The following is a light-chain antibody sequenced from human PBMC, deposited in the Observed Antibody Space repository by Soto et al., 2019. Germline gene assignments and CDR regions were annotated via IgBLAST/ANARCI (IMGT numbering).Light chain of an antibody. CDR2: GAS. J-gene: IGKJ4*01. CDR1: QGISTF. Sequence: IQLTQSPSFLSAFIGDRVTITSRASQGISTFLAWYQQLPGKAPKLLIYGASTFQTRVPSRFSGSGSGTEFTLTISSLQPEDCAAYYCQQVNSYPLTVRGGTKVEIK. V-gene: IGKV1-9*01. CDR3: QQVNSYPLT.